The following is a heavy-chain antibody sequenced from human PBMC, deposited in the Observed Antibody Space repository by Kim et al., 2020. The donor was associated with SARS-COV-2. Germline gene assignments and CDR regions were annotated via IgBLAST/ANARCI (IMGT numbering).Heavy chain of an antibody. V-gene: IGHV4-59*01. Sequence: PSLKSRVTISVDTSKNQFSLKLSSVTAADTAVYYCATDSSGWFLDAFDIWGQGTMVTVSS. CDR3: ATDSSGWFLDAFDI. D-gene: IGHD6-19*01. J-gene: IGHJ3*02.